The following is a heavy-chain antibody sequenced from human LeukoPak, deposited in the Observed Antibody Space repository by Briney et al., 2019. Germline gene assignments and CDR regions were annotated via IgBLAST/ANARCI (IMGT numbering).Heavy chain of an antibody. V-gene: IGHV3-23*01. CDR2: ISGSGGST. Sequence: GGSLRLSCAASGFTFSSFAMSWVRQAPGKGLEWVSAISGSGGSTYYADSVKGRFTISRDNSKNTLYLQMNSLRAEDTAVYYCAKDPGVVTANSLFDYWGQGTLVTVSS. CDR1: GFTFSSFA. D-gene: IGHD2-21*02. J-gene: IGHJ4*02. CDR3: AKDPGVVTANSLFDY.